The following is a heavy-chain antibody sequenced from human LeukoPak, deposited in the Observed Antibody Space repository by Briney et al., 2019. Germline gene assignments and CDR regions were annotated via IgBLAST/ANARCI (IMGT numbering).Heavy chain of an antibody. V-gene: IGHV3-74*01. CDR2: INSDGSST. Sequence: GGSLGLSCAASGFTFSSYWMHWVRQAPGKGLVWVSRINSDGSSTSYADSVKGRFTISRDNAKNTLYLQMNSLRAEDTAVYYCARDGGDYYYYYMDVWGKGTTVTVSS. J-gene: IGHJ6*03. D-gene: IGHD3-16*01. CDR3: ARDGGDYYYYYMDV. CDR1: GFTFSSYW.